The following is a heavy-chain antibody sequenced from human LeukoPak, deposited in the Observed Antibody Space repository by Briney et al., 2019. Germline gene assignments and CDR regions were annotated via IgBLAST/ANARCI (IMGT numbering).Heavy chain of an antibody. CDR1: GGSISSTSYN. V-gene: IGHV4-39*01. Sequence: SETLSLTCTVSGGSISSTSYNWGWIRQPPGKGLEWIGSIYYSGSTHYNPSLKSRVTISVDASKNQFSLNLSSVTAADTAVYYCARHIQYYYDSSGYYQGWFDPWGQGTLVSVSP. CDR2: IYYSGST. D-gene: IGHD3-22*01. CDR3: ARHIQYYYDSSGYYQGWFDP. J-gene: IGHJ5*02.